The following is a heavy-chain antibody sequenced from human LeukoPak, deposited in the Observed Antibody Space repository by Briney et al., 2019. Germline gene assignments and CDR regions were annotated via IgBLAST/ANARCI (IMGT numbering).Heavy chain of an antibody. CDR3: VRDRGIASTGGYGMDV. J-gene: IGHJ6*02. D-gene: IGHD6-13*01. V-gene: IGHV3-53*01. CDR1: GFAFSSYE. CDR2: IHSGGIT. Sequence: GVSLRRSCAASGFAFSSYEMNWVRQAPGTGLEWVSIIHSGGITHYADSVKGRFTISRDNSKNTLYLQMNSLRAEDTAVYYCVRDRGIASTGGYGMDVWGQGTTVTVSS.